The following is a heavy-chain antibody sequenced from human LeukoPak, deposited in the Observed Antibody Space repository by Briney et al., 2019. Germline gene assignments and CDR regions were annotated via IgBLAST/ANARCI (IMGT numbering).Heavy chain of an antibody. V-gene: IGHV1-2*02. CDR2: INPNSGGT. J-gene: IGHJ4*02. CDR1: GYTFTGYY. CDR3: ARDRDDSSGYYRETLFDY. Sequence: GASVKFSCKASGYTFTGYYMHWVRQAPGQGLEWMGWINPNSGGTNYAQKFQGRVTMTRDTSISTAYMELSRLRSDDTAVYYCARDRDDSSGYYRETLFDYWGQGTLVTVSS. D-gene: IGHD3-22*01.